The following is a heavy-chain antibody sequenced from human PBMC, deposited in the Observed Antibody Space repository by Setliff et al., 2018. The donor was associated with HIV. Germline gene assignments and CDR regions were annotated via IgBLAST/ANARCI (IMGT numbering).Heavy chain of an antibody. D-gene: IGHD3-22*01. CDR1: GLTLSNSA. CDR3: AKLDYYDFSGSWARKAAIDF. J-gene: IGHJ3*01. V-gene: IGHV3-23*01. Sequence: GGSLRLSCAASGLTLSNSAMTWVRQKPWRGLEWISLIQSGGITYYADSVKGRFTISRDNSNNTLSLQMSSLRAEDTAQYYCAKLDYYDFSGSWARKAAIDFWGQGTMVTVSS. CDR2: IQSGGIT.